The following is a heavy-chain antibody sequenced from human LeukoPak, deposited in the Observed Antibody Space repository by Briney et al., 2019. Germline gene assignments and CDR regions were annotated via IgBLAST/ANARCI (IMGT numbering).Heavy chain of an antibody. V-gene: IGHV1-18*01. CDR2: TSAYNGNT. Sequence: GASVKVSCKASGYTFTSYGISWVRQAPGQGLEWMGWTSAYNGNTNYAQKLQGRVTMTTDTSTSTAYMELRSLRSDDTAVYYCARDQRHYDFWSGYRGPGFDYWGQGTLVTVSS. CDR3: ARDQRHYDFWSGYRGPGFDY. D-gene: IGHD3-3*01. J-gene: IGHJ4*02. CDR1: GYTFTSYG.